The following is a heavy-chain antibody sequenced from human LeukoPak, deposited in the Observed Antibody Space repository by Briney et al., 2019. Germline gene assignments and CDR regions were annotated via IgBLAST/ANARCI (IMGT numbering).Heavy chain of an antibody. Sequence: GGSLRLSCIASGFTFSSYAMGWVRQAPGKGLDWVSAISGSGVTTYYADSVKGRFTISRDNSKNTLYLQMNSLRAEDTAVYYCAKGVSSGWYAGYFDYWGQGTLVTVSS. V-gene: IGHV3-23*01. D-gene: IGHD6-19*01. CDR3: AKGVSSGWYAGYFDY. J-gene: IGHJ4*02. CDR1: GFTFSSYA. CDR2: ISGSGVTT.